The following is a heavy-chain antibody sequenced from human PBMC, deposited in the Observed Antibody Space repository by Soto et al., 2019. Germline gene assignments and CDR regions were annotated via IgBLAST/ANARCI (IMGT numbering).Heavy chain of an antibody. J-gene: IGHJ6*03. CDR1: GYTFTSYD. D-gene: IGHD6-6*01. CDR2: MNPNSGNT. Sequence: ASVKVSCKASGYTFTSYDINWVRQATGQGLEWMGWMNPNSGNTGYAQKFQGRVTMTRNTSISTAYMELSSLRSEDTAVYYCARESIAARPPDYYYYYMDVWGKGTTVTVSS. V-gene: IGHV1-8*01. CDR3: ARESIAARPPDYYYYYMDV.